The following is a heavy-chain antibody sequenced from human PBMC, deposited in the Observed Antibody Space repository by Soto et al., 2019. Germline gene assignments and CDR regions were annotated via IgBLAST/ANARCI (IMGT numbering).Heavy chain of an antibody. CDR2: IYASGSP. Sequence: XETLSLTCTVAGGSVSVYYWSWIRQSTGQGLEWIGYIYASGSPYYNPPLRSRVTISADTPKNHISLKLTFPTAADTAVYYCARGVGSSPPQYWGRGTLVTVSS. D-gene: IGHD1-26*01. CDR1: GGSVSVYY. J-gene: IGHJ4*02. V-gene: IGHV4-59*02. CDR3: ARGVGSSPPQY.